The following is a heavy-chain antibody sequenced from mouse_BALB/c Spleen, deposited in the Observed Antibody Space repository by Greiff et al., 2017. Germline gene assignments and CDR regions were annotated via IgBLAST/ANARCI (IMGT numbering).Heavy chain of an antibody. CDR3: AREVVAPMDY. D-gene: IGHD1-1*01. J-gene: IGHJ4*01. CDR2: IYPYNGGT. V-gene: IGHV1S29*02. Sequence: EVQLQESGPELVKPGASVKISCKASGYTFTDYNMHWVKQSHGKSLEWIGYIYPYNGGTGYNQKFKSKATLTVDNSSSTAYMELRSLTSEDSAVYYCAREVVAPMDYWGQGTSVTVSS. CDR1: GYTFTDYN.